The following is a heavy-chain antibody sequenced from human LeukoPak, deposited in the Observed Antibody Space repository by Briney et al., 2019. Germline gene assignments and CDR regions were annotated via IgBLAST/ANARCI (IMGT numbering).Heavy chain of an antibody. J-gene: IGHJ3*02. CDR3: ASDIKRGYSYGSPTDGFDI. CDR1: GFTFSSYN. CDR2: ITSGSSYT. V-gene: IGHV3-21*01. Sequence: GGSLRLSCAASGFTFSSYNMNWVRQAPGKGLEWVSSITSGSSYTFYADSVKGRFTISRDNAENSLYLQMNSLRGEDTAVYYCASDIKRGYSYGSPTDGFDIWGQGTMVTVSS. D-gene: IGHD5-18*01.